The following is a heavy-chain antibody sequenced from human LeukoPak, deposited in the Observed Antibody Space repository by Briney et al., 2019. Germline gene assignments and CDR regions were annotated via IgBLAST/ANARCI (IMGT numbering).Heavy chain of an antibody. Sequence: PSETLSLTCTVSGYSISSGYFCAWIRQPPGKGLEWIASIHHSGSTYYNPSLKSRVTISIDTSKNQFSLKLSSVTAADTAVYYCARDGGYSSGPDFDFWGQGTLLTVSS. CDR1: GYSISSGYF. CDR3: ARDGGYSSGPDFDF. CDR2: IHHSGST. J-gene: IGHJ4*02. V-gene: IGHV4-38-2*02. D-gene: IGHD5-18*01.